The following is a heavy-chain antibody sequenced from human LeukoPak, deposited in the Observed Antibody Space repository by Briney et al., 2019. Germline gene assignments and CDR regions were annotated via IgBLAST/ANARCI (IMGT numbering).Heavy chain of an antibody. J-gene: IGHJ4*02. CDR3: AKGADYSISAASDY. CDR2: LNSDGSST. CDR1: GFTFSSYW. D-gene: IGHD6-6*01. Sequence: PGGSLRLSCAASGFTFSSYWLHWVRQAPGKGLVWVSRLNSDGSSTSYADSVKGRFTISRDNAKNSLYLQMNSLRVEDTALYYCAKGADYSISAASDYWGQGTLVTVSS. V-gene: IGHV3-74*01.